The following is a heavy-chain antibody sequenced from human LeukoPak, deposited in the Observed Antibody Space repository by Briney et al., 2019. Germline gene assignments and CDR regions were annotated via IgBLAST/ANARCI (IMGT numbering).Heavy chain of an antibody. Sequence: GGSLRLSCAASGFTFSGYAMSWVRQAPGKGLEWVSAISGSGGSTYYADSVKGRFTISRDNSKNTLYLQMNSLRAEDTAVYYCAKDLGYGDFADYWGQATLVTVSS. CDR1: GFTFSGYA. J-gene: IGHJ4*02. D-gene: IGHD4-17*01. CDR3: AKDLGYGDFADY. V-gene: IGHV3-23*01. CDR2: ISGSGGST.